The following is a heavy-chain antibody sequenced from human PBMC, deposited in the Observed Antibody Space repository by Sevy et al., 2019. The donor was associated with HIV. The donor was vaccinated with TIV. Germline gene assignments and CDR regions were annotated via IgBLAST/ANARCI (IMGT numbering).Heavy chain of an antibody. CDR3: ARYEEDTTLVNAFDI. Sequence: GGSLRLSCAASGFTFSNYIINWVRQAPGKGLEWVSSIRNSGTYIYYADSVKGRFTISRDNAKTSLYLQMNSLRAEDTDVYYCARYEEDTTLVNAFDIWGQGTMVTVSS. J-gene: IGHJ3*02. V-gene: IGHV3-21*01. CDR1: GFTFSNYI. D-gene: IGHD5-18*01. CDR2: IRNSGTYI.